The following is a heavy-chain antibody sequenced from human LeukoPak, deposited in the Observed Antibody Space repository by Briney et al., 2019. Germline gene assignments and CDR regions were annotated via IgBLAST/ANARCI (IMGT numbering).Heavy chain of an antibody. D-gene: IGHD5-24*01. Sequence: PSETLSLTCTASGGSISSYYWSWIRQPPGKGLEWIGYIYYSGSTNYNPSLKSRVTISVDTSKNQFSLKLSSVTAADTAVYYCARLGAVEMATTRVPYYFDYWGQGTLVTVSS. V-gene: IGHV4-59*01. CDR3: ARLGAVEMATTRVPYYFDY. J-gene: IGHJ4*02. CDR1: GGSISSYY. CDR2: IYYSGST.